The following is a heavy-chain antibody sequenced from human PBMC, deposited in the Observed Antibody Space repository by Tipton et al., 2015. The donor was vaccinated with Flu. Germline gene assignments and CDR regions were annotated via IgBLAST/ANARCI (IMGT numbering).Heavy chain of an antibody. CDR1: GGSVNSYF. D-gene: IGHD3-10*02. V-gene: IGHV4-59*05. CDR2: ISYGGNT. Sequence: TLSLTCIVSGGSVNSYFWSWIRQPPGKGLEWIGGISYGGNTYYNPSLKSRVVISVDTSKNQFSLKLTSVTAADTALYYCARLSFYDVDLKNFYFEDWGQGTLVTVSS. J-gene: IGHJ4*02. CDR3: ARLSFYDVDLKNFYFED.